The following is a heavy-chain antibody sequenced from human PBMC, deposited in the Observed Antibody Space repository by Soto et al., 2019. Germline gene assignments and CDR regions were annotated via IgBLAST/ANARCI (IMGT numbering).Heavy chain of an antibody. Sequence: PGESLKISCKGSGYSFTSYWIGWVRQMPGKGLEWMGIIYPSDSDTRYSPSFQGQVTISADKSISTAYLQWSSLKASDTAMYYCATEPYSSSYYYGMDVWGQGTTVTVSS. CDR3: ATEPYSSSYYYGMDV. CDR1: GYSFTSYW. CDR2: IYPSDSDT. V-gene: IGHV5-51*01. D-gene: IGHD6-13*01. J-gene: IGHJ6*02.